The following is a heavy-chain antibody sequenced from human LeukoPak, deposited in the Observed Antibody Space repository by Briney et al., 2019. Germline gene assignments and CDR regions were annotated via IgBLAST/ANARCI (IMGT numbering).Heavy chain of an antibody. CDR1: GGTFTSYY. CDR3: TRDDSNGWYDAFDI. V-gene: IGHV1-46*01. D-gene: IGHD6-19*01. J-gene: IGHJ3*02. CDR2: INPSGGST. Sequence: ASVKVSCKASGGTFTSYYMHWVRQAPGQGLEWMGIINPSGGSTSYAQKFQGRVTMTRDMSTSTAYMELMSLRSDDTAVYYCTRDDSNGWYDAFDIWGQGTMLTVSS.